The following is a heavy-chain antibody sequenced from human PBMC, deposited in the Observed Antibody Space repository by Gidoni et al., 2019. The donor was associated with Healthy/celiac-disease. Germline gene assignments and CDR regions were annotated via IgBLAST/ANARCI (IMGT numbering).Heavy chain of an antibody. CDR1: GFTFSDHY. D-gene: IGHD5-12*01. V-gene: IGHV3-72*01. CDR3: ARVEATDYGMDV. CDR2: TRNKANSYTT. J-gene: IGHJ6*02. Sequence: EVQLVESGGGLVQPGGSLRLSCAASGFTFSDHYMDWVRRAPGKGLEWVGRTRNKANSYTTEYAASVKGRFTISRDDSKNSLYLQMNSLKTEDTAVYYCARVEATDYGMDVWGQGTTVTVSS.